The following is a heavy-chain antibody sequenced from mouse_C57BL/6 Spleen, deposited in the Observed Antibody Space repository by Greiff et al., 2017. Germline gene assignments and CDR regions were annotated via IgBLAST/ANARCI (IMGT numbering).Heavy chain of an antibody. D-gene: IGHD2-5*01. Sequence: QVQLQQPGTELVKPGASVKLSCKASGYTFTSYWMHWVKQRPGQGLEWIGNINPSNGGTNYNEKFKGKATLTVDTASSTAYMQLSSLTSEDSAVYYCARGGSNYLYWYFDVWGTGTTVTVSS. V-gene: IGHV1-53*01. CDR2: INPSNGGT. CDR1: GYTFTSYW. J-gene: IGHJ1*03. CDR3: ARGGSNYLYWYFDV.